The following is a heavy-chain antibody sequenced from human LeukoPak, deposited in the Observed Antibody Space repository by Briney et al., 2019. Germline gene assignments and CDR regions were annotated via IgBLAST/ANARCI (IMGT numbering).Heavy chain of an antibody. Sequence: PGGSLRLSCAASGFTFSTYGMHWVRQAPGKGLEWVAVISYDGGNKYYADSVKGRFTISRDNSKNTLYLQMNSLRAEDTAVYYCAKATPPRDGSNPDYWSQGTLVTVSS. V-gene: IGHV3-30*18. CDR3: AKATPPRDGSNPDY. J-gene: IGHJ4*02. D-gene: IGHD5-24*01. CDR2: ISYDGGNK. CDR1: GFTFSTYG.